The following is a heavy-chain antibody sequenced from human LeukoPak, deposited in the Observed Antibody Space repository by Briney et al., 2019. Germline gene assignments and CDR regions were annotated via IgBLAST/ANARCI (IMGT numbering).Heavy chain of an antibody. CDR2: INSEGSSV. J-gene: IGHJ6*01. V-gene: IGHV3-74*01. CDR1: GFTFSDYC. D-gene: IGHD2-15*01. CDR3: ARAGWDLLPPYYYYGLDV. Sequence: GGSLRHLCVASGFTFSDYCVHWVRQAPGKGLVWLSRINSEGSSVSYADSVKGRITISRDNAKNTLYLQMSSLREEDTAVYFCARAGWDLLPPYYYYGLDVWGKRATVTVSS.